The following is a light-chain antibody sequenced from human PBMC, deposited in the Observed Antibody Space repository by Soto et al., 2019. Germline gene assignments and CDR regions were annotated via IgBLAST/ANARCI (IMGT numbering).Light chain of an antibody. Sequence: DIQMTQSPSTLSASVGDRVTITCRASQAISSVLAWYQQKPGKAPKLLIYDASSLESGVPSRFSGSRSGTEFTLTISSLQPDDFATYYGQQYNSYPWTFGQGTKVEI. CDR3: QQYNSYPWT. CDR2: DAS. J-gene: IGKJ1*01. CDR1: QAISSV. V-gene: IGKV1-5*01.